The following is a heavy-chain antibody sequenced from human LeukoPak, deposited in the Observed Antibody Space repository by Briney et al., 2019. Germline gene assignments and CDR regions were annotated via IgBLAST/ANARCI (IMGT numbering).Heavy chain of an antibody. D-gene: IGHD6-19*01. V-gene: IGHV3-30*04. CDR2: ISYDGSNK. CDR1: GFTFSSYA. J-gene: IGHJ6*02. CDR3: ARDVGGQWLTQGYYYYGMDV. Sequence: GGSLRLSCAASGFTFSSYAMHWVRQAPGKGLEWVAVISYDGSNKYYADSVKGRFTISRDNSKNTLYLQMNSLRAEDTAVYYCARDVGGQWLTQGYYYYGMDVWGQGTTVTVS.